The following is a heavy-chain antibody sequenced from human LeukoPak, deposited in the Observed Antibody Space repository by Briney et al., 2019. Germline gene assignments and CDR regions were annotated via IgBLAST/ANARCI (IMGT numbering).Heavy chain of an antibody. Sequence: SETLSLTCAVSGGSISSSSYYWGWIRQPPGKGLEWIGSIYYSGSTYYNPSLKSRVTISVDTSKNQFSLKLSSVTAADTAVYYCARLHFGSSFDYWGQGTLVTDSS. CDR1: GGSISSSSYY. J-gene: IGHJ4*02. D-gene: IGHD1-26*01. CDR2: IYYSGST. V-gene: IGHV4-39*01. CDR3: ARLHFGSSFDY.